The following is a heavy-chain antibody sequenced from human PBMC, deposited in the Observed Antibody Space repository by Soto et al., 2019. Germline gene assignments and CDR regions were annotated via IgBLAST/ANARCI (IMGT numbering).Heavy chain of an antibody. CDR2: VYYSGST. V-gene: IGHV4-39*01. Sequence: QLQLQESGPGLVKPSETLSLTCSVSGDSVSSSNFYWGWIRQPPGKGLEWIGSVYYSGSTYYNPSIKSRVTMSVDTSKNQFSLKLSSVTAADAAVYYCARHPTFSGWEYYFDYWGQGTLVTVSS. CDR3: ARHPTFSGWEYYFDY. CDR1: GDSVSSSNFY. J-gene: IGHJ4*02. D-gene: IGHD6-19*01.